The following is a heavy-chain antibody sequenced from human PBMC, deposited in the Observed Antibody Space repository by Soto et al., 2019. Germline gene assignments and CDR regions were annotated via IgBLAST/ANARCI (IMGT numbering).Heavy chain of an antibody. CDR2: ISYDGSNK. V-gene: IGHV3-30*18. CDR3: AKDLYCSGGSCYLFSSYYYSGMDV. CDR1: RLSFVSYG. J-gene: IGHJ6*02. D-gene: IGHD2-15*01. Sequence: HPCGCMRLSCAACRLSFVSYGIRCVRQTTLKWREWVGVISYDGSNKYYADSVKGRFTISRDNSKYTLYLQMNSLRAEDTAVYYCAKDLYCSGGSCYLFSSYYYSGMDVWGQGTTVTGSS.